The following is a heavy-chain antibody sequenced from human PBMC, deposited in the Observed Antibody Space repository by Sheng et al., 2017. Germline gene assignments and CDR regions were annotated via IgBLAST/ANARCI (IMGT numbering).Heavy chain of an antibody. J-gene: IGHJ4*02. CDR3: ARASDGSGSYYFGWYFDY. D-gene: IGHD3-10*01. Sequence: QVQLQQWGAGLLKPSETLSLTCAVYGGSFSGYYWSWIRQPPGKGLEWIVEINHSGSTNYNPSLKSRVTISVDTSKNQFSLKLSSVTAADTAVYYCARASDGSGSYYFGWYFDYWGQGTLVTVSS. V-gene: IGHV4-34*01. CDR2: INHSGST. CDR1: GGSFSGYY.